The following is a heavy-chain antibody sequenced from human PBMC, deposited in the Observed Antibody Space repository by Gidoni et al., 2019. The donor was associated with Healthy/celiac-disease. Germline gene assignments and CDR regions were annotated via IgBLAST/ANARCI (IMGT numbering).Heavy chain of an antibody. D-gene: IGHD2-2*02. J-gene: IGHJ6*02. CDR3: ARQDIVVVPAALRYYYGMDV. CDR2: IYYSGST. V-gene: IGHV4-31*03. CDR1: GGSISSGGYY. Sequence: QVQLQESGPGLVKPSQTLSLTCTVSGGSISSGGYYWSWIRQHPGKGLEWIGYIYYSGSTYYNPSLKSRVTISVDTSKNQFSLKLSSVTAADTAVYYCARQDIVVVPAALRYYYGMDVWGQGTTVTVSS.